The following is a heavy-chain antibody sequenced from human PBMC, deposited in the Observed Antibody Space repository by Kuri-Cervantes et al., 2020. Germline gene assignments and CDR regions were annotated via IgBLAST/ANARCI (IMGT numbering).Heavy chain of an antibody. Sequence: GESLKISCAASGFTFSDYYMNWIRQAPGKGLEWVSQISSSGSTTSYADSVKGRFTISRDSAKNSLYLQMNSLRAEDTAVYYCAHLGLYSSGWYARTLKRDYWGQGTLVTVSS. CDR2: ISSSGSTT. J-gene: IGHJ4*02. CDR3: AHLGLYSSGWYARTLKRDY. V-gene: IGHV3-11*04. D-gene: IGHD6-19*01. CDR1: GFTFSDYY.